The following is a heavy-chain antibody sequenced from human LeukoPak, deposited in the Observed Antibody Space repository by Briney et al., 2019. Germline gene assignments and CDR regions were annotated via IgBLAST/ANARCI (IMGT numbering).Heavy chain of an antibody. CDR3: AKDGKGAPVAGTGYFDY. D-gene: IGHD6-19*01. V-gene: IGHV3-23*01. CDR1: GFTFSSYA. Sequence: GASLRLSCAASGFTFSSYAMSWVRQAPGKGLEWVSVISGSGGNTYYADSVKGRFTISRDYSKNTLYLQMNSLRAEDTAIYYCAKDGKGAPVAGTGYFDYWGQGTLVTVSS. CDR2: ISGSGGNT. J-gene: IGHJ4*02.